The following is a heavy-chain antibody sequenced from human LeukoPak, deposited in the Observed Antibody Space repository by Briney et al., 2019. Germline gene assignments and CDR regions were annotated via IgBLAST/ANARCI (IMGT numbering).Heavy chain of an antibody. CDR3: ARGYSDSSGYYYGVFDY. V-gene: IGHV3-72*01. CDR2: TRNKASSYTT. Sequence: GGSLRLSCAASGFTFSSYEMNWVRQAPGKGLEWVGRTRNKASSYTTEYAASVKGRFTISRDDSKNSLYLQMNSLKTEDTAVYYCARGYSDSSGYYYGVFDYWGQGTLVSVSS. J-gene: IGHJ4*02. CDR1: GFTFSSYE. D-gene: IGHD3-22*01.